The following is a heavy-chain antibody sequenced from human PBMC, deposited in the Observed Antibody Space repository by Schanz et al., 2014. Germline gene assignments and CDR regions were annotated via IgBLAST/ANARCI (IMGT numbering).Heavy chain of an antibody. CDR1: GFTFSTST. CDR2: IGTSGGT. V-gene: IGHV3-23*01. Sequence: EVHLLESGGGLVPPGGSLRLSCAASGFTFSTSTMHWVRQAPGKGLEWVSTIGTSGGTNYAESVKGRFTISRDNSKNTLYLQMNSLRAEDTAIYYCAKDAPYPFDLWGRGTLITVSS. J-gene: IGHJ2*01. CDR3: AKDAPYPFDL.